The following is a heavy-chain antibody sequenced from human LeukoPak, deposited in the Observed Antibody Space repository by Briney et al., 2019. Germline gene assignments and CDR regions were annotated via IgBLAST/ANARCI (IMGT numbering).Heavy chain of an antibody. Sequence: ASVKVSCKASGGTFSSYTISWVRQAPGQGLEWMGWISAYNGNTNYAQNLQGRVTMTTDTSTSTAYMELRSLRSDDTAVYYCARDSSTSPEGYWGQGTLVTVSS. CDR3: ARDSSTSPEGY. CDR1: GGTFSSYT. J-gene: IGHJ4*02. D-gene: IGHD2-2*01. V-gene: IGHV1-18*01. CDR2: ISAYNGNT.